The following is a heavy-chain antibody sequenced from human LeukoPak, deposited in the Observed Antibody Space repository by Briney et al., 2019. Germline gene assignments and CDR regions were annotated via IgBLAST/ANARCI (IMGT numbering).Heavy chain of an antibody. CDR2: TYTGDSEA. CDR3: AREKGDGAKGPAFDY. CDR1: GYSFTSYW. D-gene: IGHD2-2*01. J-gene: IGHJ4*02. V-gene: IGHV5-51*04. Sequence: GESLIISCTCSGYSFTSYWIGWVRQMAGKGLEWIRITYTGDSEARYSPCFQSQVTISAEKPISTDYLRWSSLKASDTAMYYCAREKGDGAKGPAFDYWGQGTLVTVSS.